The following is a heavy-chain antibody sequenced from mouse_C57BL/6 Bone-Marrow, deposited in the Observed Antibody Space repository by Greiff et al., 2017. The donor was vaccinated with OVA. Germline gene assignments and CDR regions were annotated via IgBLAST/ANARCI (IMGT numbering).Heavy chain of an antibody. Sequence: VMLVESGPGLVQPSQSLSITCTVSGFSLTSYGVHWVRQSPGKGLEWLGVIWRGGSTDYNAAFMSRLSITKDNSKSQVFFKMNSLQADDTDIYYCAKNGPYDGYYLYWYFDVWGTGTTVTVAS. V-gene: IGHV2-5*01. CDR1: GFSLTSYG. CDR3: AKNGPYDGYYLYWYFDV. J-gene: IGHJ1*03. D-gene: IGHD2-3*01. CDR2: IWRGGST.